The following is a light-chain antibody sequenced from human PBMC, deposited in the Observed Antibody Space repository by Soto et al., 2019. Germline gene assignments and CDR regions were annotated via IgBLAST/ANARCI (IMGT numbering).Light chain of an antibody. V-gene: IGKV1-5*01. CDR1: QSISSW. CDR3: QQYDSFSVT. J-gene: IGKJ1*01. Sequence: DSHMTQSPSXLXASVGDRVTIXCRASQSISSWLAWYQQKPGKAPKLLIYDVSSLESGVPSRFSGSGSGTEFTLTISSLQPEDFATYYCQQYDSFSVTFGQGTKVDI. CDR2: DVS.